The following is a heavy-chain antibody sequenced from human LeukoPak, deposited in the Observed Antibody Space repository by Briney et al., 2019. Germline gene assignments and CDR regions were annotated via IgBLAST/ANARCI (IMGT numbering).Heavy chain of an antibody. J-gene: IGHJ4*02. CDR1: GASVSSSH. V-gene: IGHV4-59*02. CDR3: SEGYFEPFDH. CDR2: LSYIGKT. Sequence: SETLSLTCVLSGASVSSSHWNWILELPGPRLECSVCLSYIGKTVYNPSLTSRVTISLDTSKNQGSLKLRSVTAADTAVYYCSEGYFEPFDHWGQGTLVTVSS. D-gene: IGHD2/OR15-2a*01.